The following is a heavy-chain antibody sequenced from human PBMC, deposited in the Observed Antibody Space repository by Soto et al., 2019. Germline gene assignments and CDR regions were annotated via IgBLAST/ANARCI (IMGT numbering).Heavy chain of an antibody. CDR2: INHSGST. J-gene: IGHJ4*02. CDR1: GGSFSGYY. Sequence: PSETLSLTCAVYGGSFSGYYWSWIRQPPGKGLEWIGEINHSGSTNYNPSLKSRVTISVDTSKNQFSLKLSSVTAADTAVYYCAPPMIRGFDYWGQGTLVTVSA. V-gene: IGHV4-34*01. D-gene: IGHD3-22*01. CDR3: APPMIRGFDY.